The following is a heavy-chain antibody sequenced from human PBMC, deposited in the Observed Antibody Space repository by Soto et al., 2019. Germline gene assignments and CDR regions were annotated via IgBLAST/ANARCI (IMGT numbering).Heavy chain of an antibody. CDR2: ITDTGGDA. D-gene: IGHD3-10*01. Sequence: PGGSLRLSCVASGLTFGSRAMTWVRRAPGEGLQWVSTITDTGGDAKYADSVRGRFVISRDNSKKTLYLQMTSLTAEDSAMYYCARGSTDSYPGSRIFDFWGRGTLVTVSS. CDR1: GLTFGSRA. CDR3: ARGSTDSYPGSRIFDF. V-gene: IGHV3-23*01. J-gene: IGHJ4*02.